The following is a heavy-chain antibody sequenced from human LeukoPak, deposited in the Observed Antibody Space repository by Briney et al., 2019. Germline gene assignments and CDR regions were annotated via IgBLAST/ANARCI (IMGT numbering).Heavy chain of an antibody. J-gene: IGHJ2*01. CDR3: AKSIEYCGADCYGYFDL. CDR1: GYTFTGYY. D-gene: IGHD2-21*02. V-gene: IGHV1-2*06. CDR2: INPNSGAT. Sequence: GASVKVSCKPSGYTFTGYYMHWVRQAPGQGLEWMGRINPNSGATNYAQKSQGRVTMTRDTSISAAYMELTTLRSDDTAVYYCAKSIEYCGADCYGYFDLWGRGTLVTVSS.